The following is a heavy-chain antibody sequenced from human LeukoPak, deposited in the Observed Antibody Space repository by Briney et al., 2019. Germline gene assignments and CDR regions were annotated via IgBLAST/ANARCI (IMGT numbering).Heavy chain of an antibody. J-gene: IGHJ4*02. CDR2: ISSSSSFI. V-gene: IGHV3-21*01. Sequence: PGGSLRLSFAASGFTFSSYSMNWVRQAPGKGLEWVSSISSSSSFIYYADSVKGRFTISRDNAKNSLYLQMNSLRAEDTAVYYCARVFRGSYGGWGQGTLVTVSS. CDR1: GFTFSSYS. CDR3: ARVFRGSYGG. D-gene: IGHD1-26*01.